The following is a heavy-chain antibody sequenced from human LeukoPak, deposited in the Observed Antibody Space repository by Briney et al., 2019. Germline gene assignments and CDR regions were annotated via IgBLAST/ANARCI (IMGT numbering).Heavy chain of an antibody. Sequence: PSETLSLTCAVYGGSFSGYYWSWIRQPPGKGLEWIGEINHSGSTNYNPSLKSRVTISVDTSKNQFSLKLSSVTAADTAVYYCARAKASVSDYWGQGTLVTVSS. CDR3: ARAKASVSDY. CDR2: INHSGST. V-gene: IGHV4-34*01. CDR1: GGSFSGYY. D-gene: IGHD1-14*01. J-gene: IGHJ4*02.